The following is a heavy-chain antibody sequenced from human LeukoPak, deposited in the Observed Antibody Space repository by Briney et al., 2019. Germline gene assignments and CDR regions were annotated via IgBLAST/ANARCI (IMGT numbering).Heavy chain of an antibody. Sequence: GGSLRLSCAASGFTFSSYSMNWVRQAPGKGLEWVSSISSSSSYIYYADSVKGRFTISRDNAKNSLYLQMNSLRAEDTAVYYCARRLTRPLTYYFDYWGQGTLVTVSS. CDR3: ARRLTRPLTYYFDY. CDR2: ISSSSSYI. CDR1: GFTFSSYS. J-gene: IGHJ4*02. D-gene: IGHD4/OR15-4a*01. V-gene: IGHV3-21*01.